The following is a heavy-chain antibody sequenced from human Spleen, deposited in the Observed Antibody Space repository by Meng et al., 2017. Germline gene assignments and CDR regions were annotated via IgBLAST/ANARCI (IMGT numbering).Heavy chain of an antibody. J-gene: IGHJ4*02. D-gene: IGHD6-19*01. CDR1: GGSISSGGYY. Sequence: SETLSLTCTVSGGSISSGGYYWSWIRQHPGKGLEWIGYIYYSGSTYYNPSLKSRVTISVDTSKNQFSLKLSSVTAADTAGYYCARDHDSSGWYYFDYWGQGALVTVSS. CDR3: ARDHDSSGWYYFDY. CDR2: IYYSGST. V-gene: IGHV4-31*03.